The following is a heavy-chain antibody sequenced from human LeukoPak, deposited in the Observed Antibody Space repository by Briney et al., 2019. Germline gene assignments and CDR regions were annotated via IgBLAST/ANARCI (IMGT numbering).Heavy chain of an antibody. J-gene: IGHJ4*02. D-gene: IGHD6-19*01. CDR2: IYYTGGT. Sequence: SETLSLTCTVSGGSIGSNYWTWIRQPPGKGLEYIGYIYYTGGTNYSPSLKSRVTISVDTSKNQFSLKLSSVTAADTAVYFCAKYGNSGWVIDNWGQGTLATVSS. CDR1: GGSIGSNY. CDR3: AKYGNSGWVIDN. V-gene: IGHV4-59*08.